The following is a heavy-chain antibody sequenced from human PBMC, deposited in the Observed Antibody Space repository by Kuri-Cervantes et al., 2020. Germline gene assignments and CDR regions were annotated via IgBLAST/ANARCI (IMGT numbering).Heavy chain of an antibody. D-gene: IGHD2-15*01. CDR3: ARVVVVAEGVDY. Sequence: GESLKISCAASGFTFSSYWMSWVRQAPGKGLEWVANIKQDGSEKYYVDSVKGRFTISRDNAKNSLYLQMNSLRAEDTAVYYCARVVVVAEGVDYWGQGTLVTVSS. J-gene: IGHJ4*02. CDR2: IKQDGSEK. V-gene: IGHV3-7*02. CDR1: GFTFSSYW.